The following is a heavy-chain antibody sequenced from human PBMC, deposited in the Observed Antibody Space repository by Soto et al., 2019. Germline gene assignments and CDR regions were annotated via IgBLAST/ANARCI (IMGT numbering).Heavy chain of an antibody. CDR3: AKEMYPRTVLDSSSPWGDY. V-gene: IGHV3-30*18. CDR1: GFTFSDYG. J-gene: IGHJ4*02. D-gene: IGHD6-6*01. Sequence: GGSLRLSCEVSGFTFSDYGMHWVRQAPGKGLEWVAVMSYDGSHKYYADSVKGRFTISRDLSGNTLFLQMKSLRLEDTAVYFCAKEMYPRTVLDSSSPWGDYWGQGTLVTVSS. CDR2: MSYDGSHK.